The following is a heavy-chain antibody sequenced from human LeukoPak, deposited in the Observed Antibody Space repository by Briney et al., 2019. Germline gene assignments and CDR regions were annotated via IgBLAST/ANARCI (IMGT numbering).Heavy chain of an antibody. D-gene: IGHD5-12*01. V-gene: IGHV3-33*06. Sequence: GGSLRLSCAASRFTFSNYGMHWVRQAPGKGLEWVAIIWYDGSNEYYADSVKGRFTISRDNSKNTLYLQMNSPRAEDTAVYYCAKGRGDIVGTIDQWGQGTLVTVSS. CDR1: RFTFSNYG. CDR3: AKGRGDIVGTIDQ. J-gene: IGHJ4*02. CDR2: IWYDGSNE.